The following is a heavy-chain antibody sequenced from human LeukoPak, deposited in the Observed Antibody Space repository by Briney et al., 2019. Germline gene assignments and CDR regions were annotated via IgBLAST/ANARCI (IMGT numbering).Heavy chain of an antibody. CDR2: IRSKVNNSAT. V-gene: IGHV3-73*01. CDR3: TRRDCSTTVCFDY. D-gene: IGHD2-2*01. CDR1: GFIFSGST. Sequence: PGGSLRLSCAASGFIFSGSTIHWVRQASGKGLEWVGRIRSKVNNSATAYAASVRGRFTISRDDSENRAYLQMNSLKTEDTAMYYCTRRDCSTTVCFDYWGQGTLVTVSS. J-gene: IGHJ4*02.